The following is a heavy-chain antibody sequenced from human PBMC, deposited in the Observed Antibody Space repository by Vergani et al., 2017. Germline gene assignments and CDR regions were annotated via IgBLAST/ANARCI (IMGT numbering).Heavy chain of an antibody. CDR3: ARDRSDFWSGYLGPYNWFDP. V-gene: IGHV1-46*01. J-gene: IGHJ5*02. CDR1: GYTFTSYY. CDR2: INPSGGST. Sequence: QVQLVQSGAEVKKPGSSVKVSCKASGYTFTSYYMHWVRQAPGQGLEWMGIINPSGGSTSYAQKFQGRVTMTRDTSTSTVYMELSSLRSEDTAVYYCARDRSDFWSGYLGPYNWFDPWGQGTLVTVSS. D-gene: IGHD3-3*01.